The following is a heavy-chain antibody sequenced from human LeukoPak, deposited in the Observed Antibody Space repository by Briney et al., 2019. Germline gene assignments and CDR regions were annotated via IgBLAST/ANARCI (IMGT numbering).Heavy chain of an antibody. V-gene: IGHV4-34*01. Sequence: SETLSLTCAVYGGSFSDYYWSWIRQPPGKGLEWIGEINPSGSTNYNPSLKSRVTISVDTSKNQFSLKLSSVAAADTAVYYCASAAFCTSTTCSRTPVYWGQGTLVTVSS. CDR1: GGSFSDYY. CDR2: INPSGST. J-gene: IGHJ4*02. D-gene: IGHD2-2*01. CDR3: ASAAFCTSTTCSRTPVY.